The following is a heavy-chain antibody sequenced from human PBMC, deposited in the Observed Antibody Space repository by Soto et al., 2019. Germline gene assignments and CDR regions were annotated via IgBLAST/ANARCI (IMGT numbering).Heavy chain of an antibody. J-gene: IGHJ4*02. CDR3: ARARPTAIVDY. V-gene: IGHV4-31*03. CDR2: ISYSGST. Sequence: SLTCTVSGGSISSGYYWSWIRQHPEKGLEWIGYISYSGSTYYNPSLKSRVTISADTSKNQFSLKLSSVTAADTAVYYCARARPTAIVDYWGRGTLVTVSS. D-gene: IGHD5-18*01. CDR1: GGSISSGYY.